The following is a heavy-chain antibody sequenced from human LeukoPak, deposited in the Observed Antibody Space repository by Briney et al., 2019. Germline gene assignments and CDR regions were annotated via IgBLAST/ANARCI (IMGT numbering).Heavy chain of an antibody. CDR3: ARDPTTLVTVPYYFDF. CDR1: GGSFFGSH. Sequence: SETLSLTCAVSGGSFFGSHWNWIRQSPEKGLEWIGEINHSGRTNYNPSLKSRVTISVDTSKSQFFLKLTSVTAADTAVYYCARDPTTLVTVPYYFDFWGQGTLVTVSA. D-gene: IGHD4-23*01. CDR2: INHSGRT. J-gene: IGHJ4*02. V-gene: IGHV4-34*01.